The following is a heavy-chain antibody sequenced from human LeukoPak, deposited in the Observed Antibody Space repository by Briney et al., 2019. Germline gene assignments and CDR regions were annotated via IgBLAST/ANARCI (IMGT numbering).Heavy chain of an antibody. D-gene: IGHD2-15*01. V-gene: IGHV3-21*01. J-gene: IGHJ4*02. Sequence: GGSLRLSCAASGFAVNTKFMHWVRQAPGKGLEWVSSISSSSSYIYYADSVKGRLTISRDNAKNSLYLQMNSLRAEDTAVYYCARSDCSGASCYSDYWGQGTLVTVSS. CDR1: GFAVNTKF. CDR2: ISSSSSYI. CDR3: ARSDCSGASCYSDY.